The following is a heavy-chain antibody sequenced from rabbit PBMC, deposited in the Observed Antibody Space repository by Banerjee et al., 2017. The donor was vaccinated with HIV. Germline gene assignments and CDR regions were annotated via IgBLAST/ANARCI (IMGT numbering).Heavy chain of an antibody. CDR1: GFSFSNKYV. Sequence: QEQLVEYGGDLVKPGASLTLTCTASGFSFSNKYVMCWVRQAPGKGLEWIGCIGAGSSGRTVYASWAKGRFTISKTSSTTVTLQMTSLTAADTATYFCARDLAGVIGWNFGLWGPGTLVTVS. CDR3: ARDLAGVIGWNFGL. J-gene: IGHJ4*01. D-gene: IGHD4-1*01. V-gene: IGHV1S45*01. CDR2: IGAGSSGRT.